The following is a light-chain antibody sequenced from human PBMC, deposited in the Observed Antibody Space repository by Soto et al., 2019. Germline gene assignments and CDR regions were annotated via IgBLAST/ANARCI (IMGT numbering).Light chain of an antibody. CDR2: DVY. Sequence: QSVLTQPASVSGSPGQAITISCTGTSSDVGGYTYVSWYQQHPGKAPQLIIYDVYNRPSGVSHRFSGSKSGDTASLTISGLQAEDEADYYCSSYTSSTSFYVCGTGTKSPS. CDR3: SSYTSSTSFYV. V-gene: IGLV2-14*01. CDR1: SSDVGGYTY. J-gene: IGLJ1*01.